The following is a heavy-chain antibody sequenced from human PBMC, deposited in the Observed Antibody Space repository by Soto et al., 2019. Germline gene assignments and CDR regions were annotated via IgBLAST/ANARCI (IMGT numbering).Heavy chain of an antibody. CDR1: GYIFSGNY. Sequence: QVQLVQSGAEVRKPGASVKVSCKASGYIFSGNYLHWVRRAPGQGLEWMAWINAKNGATNYAQKFRGRATVTRDTYISTTYLELSGLTSDDTAVYYCARAREDSSGWFDHWGQGTQVTVSP. J-gene: IGHJ5*02. D-gene: IGHD6-19*01. V-gene: IGHV1-2*02. CDR2: INAKNGAT. CDR3: ARAREDSSGWFDH.